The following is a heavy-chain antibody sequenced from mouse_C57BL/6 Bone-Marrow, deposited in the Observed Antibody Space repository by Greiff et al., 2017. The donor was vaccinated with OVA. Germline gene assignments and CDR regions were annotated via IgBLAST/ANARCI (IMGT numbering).Heavy chain of an antibody. J-gene: IGHJ2*01. V-gene: IGHV1-54*01. CDR3: ARNPITAVVRRTYFDY. Sequence: VQLQQSGAELVRPGTSVKVSCKASGYAFTNYLIEWVKQRPGQGLEWIGVINPGSGGTNYNEKFKGKATVTADKSSSTAYMQHSSLTSEDSAVYCRARNPITAVVRRTYFDYWGQGTTLTVSS. CDR2: INPGSGGT. CDR1: GYAFTNYL. D-gene: IGHD1-1*01.